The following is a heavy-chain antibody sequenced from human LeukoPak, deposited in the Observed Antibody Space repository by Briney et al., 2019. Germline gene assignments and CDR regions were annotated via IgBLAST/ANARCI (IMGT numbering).Heavy chain of an antibody. D-gene: IGHD6-13*01. CDR1: GFTFSSYG. V-gene: IGHV3-33*01. CDR3: AREGSDSSSWYGWFDP. CDR2: IWYDGSNK. J-gene: IGHJ5*02. Sequence: GRSLRLTCAASGFTFSSYGMHWVRQAPGKGLEWVAVIWYDGSNKYYADSVKGRFTISRDNSKNTLYLQMNSLRAEDTAVYYCAREGSDSSSWYGWFDPWGQGTLVTVSS.